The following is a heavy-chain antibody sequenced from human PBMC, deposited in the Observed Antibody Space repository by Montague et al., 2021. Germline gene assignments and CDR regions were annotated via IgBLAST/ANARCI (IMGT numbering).Heavy chain of an antibody. Sequence: LSCAASGFSFSSYWMHWVRQAPGKGLLWVSRITLDGSSTTFADSVKGRFTTSRDNAKATLYLQMNSLRVEDTAVYYCARSLASAAPGAFDIWGQGTMVTVSS. D-gene: IGHD6-13*01. CDR1: GFSFSSYW. J-gene: IGHJ3*02. CDR2: ITLDGSST. V-gene: IGHV3-74*01. CDR3: ARSLASAAPGAFDI.